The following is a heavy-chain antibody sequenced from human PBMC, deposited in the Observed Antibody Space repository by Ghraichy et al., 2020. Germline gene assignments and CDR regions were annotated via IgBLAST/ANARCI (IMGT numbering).Heavy chain of an antibody. D-gene: IGHD2-2*01. CDR3: ARGRRDIVVVPAATRGRGMDV. CDR1: GGSFSGYY. J-gene: IGHJ6*02. CDR2: INHSGST. Sequence: SETLSLTCAVYGGSFSGYYWSWIRQPPGKGLEWIGEINHSGSTNYNPSLKSRVTISVDTSKNQFSLKLSSVTAADTAVYYCARGRRDIVVVPAATRGRGMDVWGQGTTVTVSS. V-gene: IGHV4-34*01.